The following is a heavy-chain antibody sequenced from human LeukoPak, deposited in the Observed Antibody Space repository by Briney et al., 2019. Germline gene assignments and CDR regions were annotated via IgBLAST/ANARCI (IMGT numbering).Heavy chain of an antibody. CDR2: IYSGGST. Sequence: GGSLRLLCAASWFTVSSNYMRWVRQAAGKGLEWVSVIYSGGSTYYADSVKGRFAISRDNSKNTLYLQMNSLRAEDTAVYYCARGQSYGDWYFDLWGRGTLVTVSS. J-gene: IGHJ2*01. CDR3: ARGQSYGDWYFDL. V-gene: IGHV3-53*01. D-gene: IGHD4-17*01. CDR1: WFTVSSNY.